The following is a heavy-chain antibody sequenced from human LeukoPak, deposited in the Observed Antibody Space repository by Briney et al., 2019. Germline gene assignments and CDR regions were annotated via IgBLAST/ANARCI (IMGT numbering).Heavy chain of an antibody. V-gene: IGHV1-8*01. CDR1: GYTLTSYD. J-gene: IGHJ4*02. D-gene: IGHD3-22*01. CDR2: MNPNSGNP. CDR3: ARVRFYYDSSGYYSYFDY. Sequence: ASVKVSRKASGYTLTSYDINWVRQATGQGLEWMGWMNPNSGNPGYAQNFQGRVTMTRNTSISTAYMELSSLRSEDTAVYYCARVRFYYDSSGYYSYFDYWGQGTLVTVSS.